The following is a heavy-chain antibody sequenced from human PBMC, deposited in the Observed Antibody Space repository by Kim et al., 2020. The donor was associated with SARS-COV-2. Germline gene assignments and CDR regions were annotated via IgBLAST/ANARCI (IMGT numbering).Heavy chain of an antibody. CDR1: GFTFRRHW. Sequence: PGGSLRLSCAASGFTFRRHWMHWVRQVPGRGPEWVAHISHDKSKTNYVDSVKGRFAVSRDNGKNILYLQMNSLRPEDTALYYCTRGGCVPQSCALSFQYFDMDVWGKGTTVTVSS. CDR3: TRGGCVPQSCALSFQYFDMDV. D-gene: IGHD3-10*01. CDR2: ISHDKSKT. V-gene: IGHV3-74*01. J-gene: IGHJ6*03.